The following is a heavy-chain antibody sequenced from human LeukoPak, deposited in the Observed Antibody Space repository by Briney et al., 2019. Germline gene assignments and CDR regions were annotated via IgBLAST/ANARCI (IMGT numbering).Heavy chain of an antibody. Sequence: PSETLSLTCTVSGGSISTNAYYWAWIRQPPGKGLEWVSIISGSGGSTYYADSVKGRFTISRDNSKNTLYLQMNSLRAEDTAVYYCARARGYSDYDWGRWFDPWGQGTLVTVSS. CDR3: ARARGYSDYDWGRWFDP. CDR2: ISGSGGST. CDR1: GGSISTNAYY. D-gene: IGHD5-12*01. V-gene: IGHV3-23*01. J-gene: IGHJ5*02.